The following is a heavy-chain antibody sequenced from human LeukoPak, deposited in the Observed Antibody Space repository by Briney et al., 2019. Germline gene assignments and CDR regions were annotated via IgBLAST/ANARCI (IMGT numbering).Heavy chain of an antibody. V-gene: IGHV1-69*13. CDR2: IIPIFGTA. CDR1: GGTFSSYA. D-gene: IGHD2-21*02. CDR3: ARESCGGDCYSGYYFDY. Sequence: SVKVSCKASGGTFSSYAISWVRQAPGQGLEWMGGIIPIFGTANYAQKFQGRVTITADESTSTAYMELSSLRSEDTAVYYCARESCGGDCYSGYYFDYWGQGTLVTVSS. J-gene: IGHJ4*02.